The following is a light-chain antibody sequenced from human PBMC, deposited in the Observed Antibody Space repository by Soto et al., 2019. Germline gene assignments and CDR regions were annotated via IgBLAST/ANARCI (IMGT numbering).Light chain of an antibody. Sequence: QSVLTQPPSASGTPGQTVTISCSGGSSNIGSYIVNWYQQHPGTAPKLLIYSDNQRPSGVPDRFSGSKSGTSASLAISGLQSEDEADYYCSAWDDSLNGVVFGGGTKLTVL. J-gene: IGLJ3*02. CDR3: SAWDDSLNGVV. CDR1: SSNIGSYI. CDR2: SDN. V-gene: IGLV1-44*01.